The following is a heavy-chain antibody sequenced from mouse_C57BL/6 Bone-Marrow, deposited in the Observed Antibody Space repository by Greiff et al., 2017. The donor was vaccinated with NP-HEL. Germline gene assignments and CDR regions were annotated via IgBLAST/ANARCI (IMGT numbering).Heavy chain of an antibody. J-gene: IGHJ3*01. CDR1: GYAFTNYL. CDR3: ARETYYYGSSYGFAY. D-gene: IGHD1-1*01. CDR2: INPGSGGT. Sequence: QVQLKQSGAELVRPGTSVKVSCKASGYAFTNYLIEWVKQRPGQGLEWIGVINPGSGGTNYTEKFKGKATLTADKSSSTAYMQLSSLTSEDSAVYFCARETYYYGSSYGFAYWGQGTLVTVSA. V-gene: IGHV1-54*01.